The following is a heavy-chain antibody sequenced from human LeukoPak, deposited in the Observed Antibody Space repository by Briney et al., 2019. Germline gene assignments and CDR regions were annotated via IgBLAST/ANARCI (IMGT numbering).Heavy chain of an antibody. D-gene: IGHD2-2*01. CDR2: IRSKTDGGTI. V-gene: IGHV3-15*07. Sequence: GGSLRLSCAASGFTFSSYAMHWVRQAPGKGLEWVGRIRSKTDGGTIDYAAPVKGRFSISGDDSKNTPYLQMNSLRTEDTAVYYCTTEDIAVVPAATHFDYWGQGTLVTVSS. CDR3: TTEDIAVVPAATHFDY. CDR1: GFTFSSYA. J-gene: IGHJ4*02.